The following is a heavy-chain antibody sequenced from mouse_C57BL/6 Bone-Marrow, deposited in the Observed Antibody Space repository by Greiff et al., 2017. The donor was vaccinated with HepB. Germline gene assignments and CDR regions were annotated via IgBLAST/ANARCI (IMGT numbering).Heavy chain of an antibody. CDR2: ISNGGGST. J-gene: IGHJ2*01. CDR3: AREKIYYGYDRYFDY. V-gene: IGHV5-12*01. D-gene: IGHD2-2*01. CDR1: GFTFSDYY. Sequence: EVQGVESGGGLVQPGGSLKLSCAASGFTFSDYYMYWVRQTPEKRLEWVAYISNGGGSTYYPDTVKGRFTISRDNAKNTLYLQMSRLKSEDTAMYYCAREKIYYGYDRYFDYWGQGTTLTVSS.